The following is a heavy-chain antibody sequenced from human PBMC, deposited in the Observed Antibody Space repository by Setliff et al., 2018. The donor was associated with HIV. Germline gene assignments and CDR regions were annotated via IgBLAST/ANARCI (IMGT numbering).Heavy chain of an antibody. CDR1: GFTFTDYA. CDR3: ATAPQRCTGGNCLLLSLNS. J-gene: IGHJ4*02. D-gene: IGHD2-8*02. V-gene: IGHV3-23*01. CDR2: MSGSDNTT. Sequence: GGSLRLSCAASGFTFTDYAMNWVRQAPGKGLEWVAGMSGSDNTTFYADSVKGRFTVSRDNSKKTLYMVMDSLRADDTAVYYCATAPQRCTGGNCLLLSLNSWGQGTLVTVSS.